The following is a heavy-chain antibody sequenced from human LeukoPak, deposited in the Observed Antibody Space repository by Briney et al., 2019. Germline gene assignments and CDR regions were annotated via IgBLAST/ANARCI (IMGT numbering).Heavy chain of an antibody. V-gene: IGHV3-30*02. CDR3: AKDIGATLAERLDRTRGYYYYMDV. CDR1: GFTFSSYG. CDR2: IRYDGSNK. J-gene: IGHJ6*03. D-gene: IGHD6-25*01. Sequence: PGGSLRLSCAASGFTFSSYGMHWVRQAPGKGLEWVAFIRYDGSNKYYADSVKGRFTISRDNSKNTLYLQMNSLRAEDTAVYYCAKDIGATLAERLDRTRGYYYYMDVWGEGTTVTVSS.